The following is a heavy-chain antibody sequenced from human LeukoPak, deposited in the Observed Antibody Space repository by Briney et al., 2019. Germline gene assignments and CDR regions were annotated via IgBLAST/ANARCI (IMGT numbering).Heavy chain of an antibody. V-gene: IGHV3-15*04. CDR3: TTGIRGD. J-gene: IGHJ4*02. CDR2: IASKTDGGTT. CDR1: GFTFSNYA. Sequence: PGGSLRLSCAASGFTFSNYAMSWVRQAPGKGLEWVGRIASKTDGGTTDYAAPVKGRFTISRGDSKNTLFLQMNSLKTEDTAVYYCTTGIRGDCGQGTLVTVSS.